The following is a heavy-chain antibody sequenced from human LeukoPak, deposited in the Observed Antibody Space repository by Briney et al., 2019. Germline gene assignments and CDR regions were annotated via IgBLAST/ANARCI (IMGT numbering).Heavy chain of an antibody. J-gene: IGHJ4*02. CDR2: IYQSGST. Sequence: SETLSLTCTVSGGSVSSGDYYWSWIRQPPGKGPEWIGYIYQSGSTYYNPSLKSRVTISVDTSKNQFSLKLSSVTAADTAVYYCARLAWGGLDYWGQGTLVTVSS. D-gene: IGHD7-27*01. CDR3: ARLAWGGLDY. V-gene: IGHV4-30-4*08. CDR1: GGSVSSGDYY.